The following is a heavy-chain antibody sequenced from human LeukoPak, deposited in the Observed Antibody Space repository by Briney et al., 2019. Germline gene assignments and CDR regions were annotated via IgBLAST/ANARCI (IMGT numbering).Heavy chain of an antibody. V-gene: IGHV3-23*01. CDR3: ARQIGYCSGGTCYSDY. Sequence: PGGSLRLSCAASGFTFSSYAMSWVRQAPGKGLEWVSAISGSGGSTYHADSVKGRFTVSRDQSKNTLYLQMNSLRAEDTAVYYCARQIGYCSGGTCYSDYWGQGTLVTVSS. CDR1: GFTFSSYA. CDR2: ISGSGGST. D-gene: IGHD2-15*01. J-gene: IGHJ4*02.